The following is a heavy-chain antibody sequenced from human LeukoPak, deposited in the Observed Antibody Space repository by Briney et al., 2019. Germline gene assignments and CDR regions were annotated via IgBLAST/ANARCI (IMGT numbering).Heavy chain of an antibody. V-gene: IGHV4-59*02. CDR2: IHYSGLT. Sequence: SETLSLTCTVSGGSVNGYYWNWIRQAPGKGLEWIGFIHYSGLTVYSPSLQSRVSMSVDTSRNQFSLDLSSVTAADTALYYCARDPPENEWNSLDSWGQGILVTVSS. D-gene: IGHD1-7*01. CDR3: ARDPPENEWNSLDS. J-gene: IGHJ4*02. CDR1: GGSVNGYY.